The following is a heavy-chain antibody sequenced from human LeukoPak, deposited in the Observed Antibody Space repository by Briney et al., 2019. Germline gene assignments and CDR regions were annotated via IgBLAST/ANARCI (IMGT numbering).Heavy chain of an antibody. CDR3: ARDLRIAAAGSERDAFDI. D-gene: IGHD6-13*01. Sequence: GGSERLSCAASGFTVSSNYMSWVRQAPGKGLEWVSVIYSGGSTYYADSVKGRFTISRDNSKNTLYLQMNSLRAEDTAVYYCARDLRIAAAGSERDAFDIWGQGTMVTVSS. CDR1: GFTVSSNY. J-gene: IGHJ3*02. V-gene: IGHV3-66*01. CDR2: IYSGGST.